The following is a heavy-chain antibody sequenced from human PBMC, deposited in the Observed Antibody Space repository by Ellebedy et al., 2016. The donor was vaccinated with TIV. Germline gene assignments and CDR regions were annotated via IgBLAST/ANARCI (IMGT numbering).Heavy chain of an antibody. J-gene: IGHJ4*02. D-gene: IGHD3-22*01. CDR3: ARVTAPMGVVVTNKPYYFDY. CDR2: ISSSSSTI. CDR1: GFTFSSYS. Sequence: GESLKISCAASGFTFSSYSMNWVRQAPGKGLEWVSCISSSSSTIYYADSVKGRFTISRDNAKNSLYLQMNSLRAEDTAVYYCARVTAPMGVVVTNKPYYFDYWGQGTLVTVSS. V-gene: IGHV3-48*01.